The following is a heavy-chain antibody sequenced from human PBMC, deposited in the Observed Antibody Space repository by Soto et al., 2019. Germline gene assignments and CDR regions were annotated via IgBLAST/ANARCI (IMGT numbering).Heavy chain of an antibody. V-gene: IGHV3-30-3*01. CDR3: ARGDYHDTSGPFSDAFDI. CDR2: ISYDGNNK. J-gene: IGHJ3*02. Sequence: PGGSLRLSCAASGFTFSSYAMHWVRQAPGKGLEWVAVISYDGNNKYYADSVKGRFTISRDNSKNTLYLQMNSLRLEDTAVYYSARGDYHDTSGPFSDAFDIWGQGTMVTVSS. D-gene: IGHD3-22*01. CDR1: GFTFSSYA.